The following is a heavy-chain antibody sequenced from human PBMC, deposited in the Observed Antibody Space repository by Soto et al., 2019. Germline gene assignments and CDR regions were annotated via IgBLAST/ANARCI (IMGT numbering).Heavy chain of an antibody. Sequence: PSETLSLTCTVSGGSISSSSYYWGLIRQPPGKGREWIGSIYYSGSTYSNPSLKSRVTISVDTSKNQFSLKLSSVTAADTAVYYCARAWYGVDYWDHGTLVTVSS. D-gene: IGHD4-17*01. V-gene: IGHV4-39*01. CDR1: GGSISSSSYY. CDR2: IYYSGST. J-gene: IGHJ4*01. CDR3: ARAWYGVDY.